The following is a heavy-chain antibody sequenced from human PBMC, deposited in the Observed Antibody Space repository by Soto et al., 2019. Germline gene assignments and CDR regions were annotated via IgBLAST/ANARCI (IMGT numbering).Heavy chain of an antibody. J-gene: IGHJ3*02. CDR2: INHSGST. D-gene: IGHD3-22*01. V-gene: IGHV4-34*01. Sequence: SETLSLTCAVYGGSFSGYYWSWIRQPPGKGLEWIGEINHSGSTNYNPSLKSRVTISVDTSKNQFSLKLSSVTAADTAVYYCARSTNYDSSGYYFDAFDIWGQGTMVTVSS. CDR3: ARSTNYDSSGYYFDAFDI. CDR1: GGSFSGYY.